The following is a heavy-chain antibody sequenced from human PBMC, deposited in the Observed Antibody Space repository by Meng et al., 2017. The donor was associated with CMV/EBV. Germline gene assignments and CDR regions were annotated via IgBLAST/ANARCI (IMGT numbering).Heavy chain of an antibody. Sequence: GGSLRHSCAASGFTFSSYSMNWVRQAPGKGLEWVSSISSSSSYIYYADSVKGRFTISRDNAKNSLYLQMNSLRAEDTAVYYCARALDLDSGYCSSTSCYYYYYGMDVWGQGTTVTVSS. V-gene: IGHV3-21*01. CDR3: ARALDLDSGYCSSTSCYYYYYGMDV. CDR2: ISSSSSYI. D-gene: IGHD2-2*01. J-gene: IGHJ6*02. CDR1: GFTFSSYS.